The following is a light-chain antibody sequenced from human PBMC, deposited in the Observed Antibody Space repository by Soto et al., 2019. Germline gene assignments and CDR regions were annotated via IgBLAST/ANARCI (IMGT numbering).Light chain of an antibody. Sequence: EIVLTQSPGTLSLSPGERATLSCRASQSVSSSYLAWYQQKPGQAPRLLIYGASSRATGIPDRFSGSGSGTDFTLTISRLETEDFAVYYCQRPGTFGQGTKVEIK. J-gene: IGKJ1*01. CDR3: QRPGT. V-gene: IGKV3-20*01. CDR1: QSVSSSY. CDR2: GAS.